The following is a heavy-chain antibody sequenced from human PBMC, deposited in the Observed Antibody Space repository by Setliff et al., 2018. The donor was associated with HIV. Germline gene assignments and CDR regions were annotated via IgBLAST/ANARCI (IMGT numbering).Heavy chain of an antibody. Sequence: GGSLRLSCAASGFTFSSDSMNWARQAPGKGLEWVSRINSDGSSTTYADSVKGRFTISRDNAKNTLYLQMNSLRAEDTAVYYCARGGSNSWSPFDYWGQGTLVTVSS. CDR1: GFTFSSDS. J-gene: IGHJ4*02. CDR2: INSDGSST. CDR3: ARGGSNSWSPFDY. V-gene: IGHV3-74*01. D-gene: IGHD6-13*01.